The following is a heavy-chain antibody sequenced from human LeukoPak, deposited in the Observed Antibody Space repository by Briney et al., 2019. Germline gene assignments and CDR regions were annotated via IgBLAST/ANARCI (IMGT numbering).Heavy chain of an antibody. Sequence: SETLSLTCTVSGGSLTTYYWSWIRQPPGKGLEFIGYIYYSGTTKYNPSLKSRVTISIDTSKKQFSLKLSSVTAADTAVYYCARHGSMGLYNWFDPWGQGTLVTVSS. J-gene: IGHJ5*02. V-gene: IGHV4-59*08. CDR1: GGSLTTYY. CDR3: ARHGSMGLYNWFDP. D-gene: IGHD1-26*01. CDR2: IYYSGTT.